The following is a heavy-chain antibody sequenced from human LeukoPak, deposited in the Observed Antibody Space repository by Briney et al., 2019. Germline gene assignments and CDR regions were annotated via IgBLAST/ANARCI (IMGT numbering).Heavy chain of an antibody. J-gene: IGHJ4*02. V-gene: IGHV4-59*01. CDR2: IYYSGNT. Sequence: SETLSLTCTVSSGSISSYYWSWIRQPPGKGLEWIGYIYYSGNTNYNPSLKSRLTMSVDTSKNQFSLKLSSVTAADTAVYYCARDEGGYDNWGQGTLVTVSS. D-gene: IGHD5-12*01. CDR3: ARDEGGYDN. CDR1: SGSISSYY.